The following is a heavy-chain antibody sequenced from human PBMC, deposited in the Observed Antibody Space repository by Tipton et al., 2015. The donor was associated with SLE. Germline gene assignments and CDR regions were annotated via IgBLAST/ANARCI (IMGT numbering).Heavy chain of an antibody. V-gene: IGHV4-31*03. J-gene: IGHJ6*02. Sequence: TLSLTCTVSGGSISTGGYYWSWIRQHPGKGLEWIGYISHGGGTNYNPSLKSRVTISMDTAKNQFSLKLTPVTAADTAIYYCARGLVTWRGAIVGVDVWGQGTTVNVSS. CDR3: ARGLVTWRGAIVGVDV. CDR2: ISHGGGT. CDR1: GGSISTGGYY. D-gene: IGHD2-21*02.